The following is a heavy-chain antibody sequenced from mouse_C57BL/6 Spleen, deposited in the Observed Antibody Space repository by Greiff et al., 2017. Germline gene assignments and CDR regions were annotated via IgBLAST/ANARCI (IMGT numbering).Heavy chain of an antibody. V-gene: IGHV1-82*01. D-gene: IGHD2-5*01. CDR2: IYPGDGDT. CDR3: ARNYYSKEGAMDY. J-gene: IGHJ4*01. Sequence: LQESGPELVKPGASVKISCKASGYAFSSSWMNWVKQRPGKGLEWIGRIYPGDGDTNYNGKFKGKATLTADKSSSTAYMQLSSLTSEDSAVYFCARNYYSKEGAMDYWGQGTSVTVSS. CDR1: GYAFSSSW.